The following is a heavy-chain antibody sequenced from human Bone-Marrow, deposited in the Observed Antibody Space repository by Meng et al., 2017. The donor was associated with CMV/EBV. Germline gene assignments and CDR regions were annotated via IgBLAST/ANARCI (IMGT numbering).Heavy chain of an antibody. J-gene: IGHJ4*02. CDR2: INPSGGST. Sequence: ASVKVSCKASGYTFTSYYMHWVRQAPGQGLEWMGIINPSGGSTSYAQKFQGRVTMTRDTSISTAYMELSRLRSDDTAVYYCARTAGGSYYHFDYWGQGTLVTVSS. CDR3: ARTAGGSYYHFDY. V-gene: IGHV1-46*01. CDR1: GYTFTSYY. D-gene: IGHD1-26*01.